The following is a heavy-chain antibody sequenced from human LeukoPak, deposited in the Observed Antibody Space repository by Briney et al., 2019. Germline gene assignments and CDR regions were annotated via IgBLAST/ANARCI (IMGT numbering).Heavy chain of an antibody. CDR1: GFTFSSYE. Sequence: GSLRLSCAASGFTFSSYEMNWVRQAPGKGLEWVSYISGSGSTVYYADSVKGRFTISRDNAKNSLYLQMNSLRAEDTAVYYCARDPYGGKHDAFDIWGQGTMVTVSS. CDR3: ARDPYGGKHDAFDI. J-gene: IGHJ3*02. D-gene: IGHD4/OR15-4a*01. V-gene: IGHV3-48*03. CDR2: ISGSGSTV.